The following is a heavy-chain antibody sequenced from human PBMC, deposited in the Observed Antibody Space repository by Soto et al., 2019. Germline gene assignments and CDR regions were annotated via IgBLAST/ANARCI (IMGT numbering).Heavy chain of an antibody. CDR3: ARHALELVAFDI. D-gene: IGHD3-10*01. Sequence: PSETLSLTCTVSGDSLSSASYYWAWIRQPPGKVLEWIGSIFFNGGAYYTPSLNSRATISVDTSKNKLSLKLRSVTAADTAVYYCARHALELVAFDIWGQGTMVTVSS. J-gene: IGHJ3*02. CDR1: GDSLSSASYY. CDR2: IFFNGGA. V-gene: IGHV4-39*01.